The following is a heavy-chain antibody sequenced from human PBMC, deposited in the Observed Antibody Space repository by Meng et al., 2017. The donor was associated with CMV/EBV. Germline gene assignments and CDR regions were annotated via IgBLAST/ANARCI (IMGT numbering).Heavy chain of an antibody. CDR1: GYTFTSYG. Sequence: QVQLGQAGAEVKKPGASVKVSCKASGYTFTSYGISWVGQAPGQGLEWMGWISANNGNTNYAQKLQGRVTMTTDTSTSTAYMELRSLRSDDTAVYYCARGGRYYYDSSGYCDYWGQGTLVTVSS. V-gene: IGHV1-18*01. CDR2: ISANNGNT. D-gene: IGHD3-22*01. J-gene: IGHJ4*02. CDR3: ARGGRYYYDSSGYCDY.